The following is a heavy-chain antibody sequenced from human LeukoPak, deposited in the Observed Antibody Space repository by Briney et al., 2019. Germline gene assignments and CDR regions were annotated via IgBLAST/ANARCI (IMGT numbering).Heavy chain of an antibody. CDR2: ISSDGSST. J-gene: IGHJ4*02. CDR1: GFSLSTYW. D-gene: IGHD4-17*01. CDR3: ATGDGDSRYYFDS. Sequence: GGSLRLSCAASGFSLSTYWMHWVRQAPGKGLVWVSRISSDGSSTNYADSVKGRFTISRDNAKNTLYLQVNSLRAEDTAVYYCATGDGDSRYYFDSRGQGTLVTVSS. V-gene: IGHV3-74*01.